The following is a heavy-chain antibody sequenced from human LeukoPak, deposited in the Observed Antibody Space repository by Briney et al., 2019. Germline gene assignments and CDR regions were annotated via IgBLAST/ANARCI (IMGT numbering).Heavy chain of an antibody. CDR2: IYSGGNT. CDR1: GFTINNNY. D-gene: IGHD2/OR15-2a*01. Sequence: GGALRLSCAASGFTINNNYMNWGRQAPGKGLEWVSVIYSGGNTYYSDSVKVRFTISRDNSKNTLYLQMNSLRAEDTAVYYCAKKDNGNYFNFDYWGQGTLVTVSS. V-gene: IGHV3-66*01. CDR3: AKKDNGNYFNFDY. J-gene: IGHJ4*02.